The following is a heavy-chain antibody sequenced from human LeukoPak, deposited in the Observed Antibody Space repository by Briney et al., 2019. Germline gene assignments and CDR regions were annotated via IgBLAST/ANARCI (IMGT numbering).Heavy chain of an antibody. CDR2: IHPNSGGT. Sequence: GASVTVSCKASGYTFTGYYMHWVRQAPGQGLEGMGLIHPNSGGTNYVQKFQGRVTMTSDTSISTAYVELSRLSAGGAAVYYFVGSSGWYLRAFDIWGQGTMVSVSS. V-gene: IGHV1-2*02. D-gene: IGHD6-19*01. CDR1: GYTFTGYY. J-gene: IGHJ3*02. CDR3: VGSSGWYLRAFDI.